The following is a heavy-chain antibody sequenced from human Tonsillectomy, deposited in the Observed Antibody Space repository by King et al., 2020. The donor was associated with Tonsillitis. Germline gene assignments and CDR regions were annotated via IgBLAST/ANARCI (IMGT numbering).Heavy chain of an antibody. D-gene: IGHD2-8*02. J-gene: IGHJ4*02. V-gene: IGHV1-69*01. CDR1: GGIFRSYC. CDR3: ATNPLGYCSGGVCYSFDF. CDR2: IIPTFGTT. Sequence: VQLVESGAEVKKPGSSVKVFCKVSGGIFRSYCISWVRQAPGQGLEWMGGIIPTFGTTNYAQKFQGRVTIIADESTTAAYMELPGLTFEDTAVYYCATNPLGYCSGGVCYSFDFWGQGTLVTVSS.